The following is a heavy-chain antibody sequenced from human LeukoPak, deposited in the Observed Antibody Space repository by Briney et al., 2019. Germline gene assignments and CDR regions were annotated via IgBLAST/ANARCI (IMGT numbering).Heavy chain of an antibody. CDR1: GFTFSSYG. J-gene: IGHJ4*02. CDR2: IRYDGRKE. V-gene: IGHV3-30*02. Sequence: PGGSLRLSCTASGFTFSSYGMHWVRQAPGKGLEWVAFIRYDGRKEYYADPLKGRFTISRDNSKNTLSLQVNSLRAEDTAVYYCAKRGQDDSVIGYWGQGTLVTVSS. D-gene: IGHD3-3*01. CDR3: AKRGQDDSVIGY.